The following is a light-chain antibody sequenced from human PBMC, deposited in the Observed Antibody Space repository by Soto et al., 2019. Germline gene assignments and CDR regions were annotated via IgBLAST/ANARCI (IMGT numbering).Light chain of an antibody. Sequence: EIGLTQSPGTLSLSPGQRSTLSCRASQSLSSSFLAWYQQKPGQAPRLLIYGASSRAAGVPDRFSGSWSGTDFTLTISSLEPEDFAVYFCHQFANSRTFGQGTKVDMK. CDR2: GAS. J-gene: IGKJ1*01. V-gene: IGKV3-20*01. CDR3: HQFANSRT. CDR1: QSLSSSF.